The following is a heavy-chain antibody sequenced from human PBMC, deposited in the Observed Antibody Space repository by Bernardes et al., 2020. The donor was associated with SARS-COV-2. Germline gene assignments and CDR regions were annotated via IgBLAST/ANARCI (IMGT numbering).Heavy chain of an antibody. J-gene: IGHJ6*02. V-gene: IGHV6-1*01. CDR3: ARERVTMVRGVIYSYYGMDV. Sequence: SQTLSLTCAISGDSLSTDSATWNWIRQSPSRGLEWLGRTYYKSKWYNDYGVSVKSRITINPDTSKNQFSLQLNSVTPEDTAVYYCARERVTMVRGVIYSYYGMDVWGQGTTVTVSS. CDR1: GDSLSTDSAT. D-gene: IGHD3-10*01. CDR2: TYYKSKWYN.